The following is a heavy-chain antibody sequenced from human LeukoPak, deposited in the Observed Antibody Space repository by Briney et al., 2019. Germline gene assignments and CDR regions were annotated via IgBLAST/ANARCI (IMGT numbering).Heavy chain of an antibody. V-gene: IGHV3-23*01. D-gene: IGHD2-15*01. J-gene: IGHJ4*02. CDR3: AKDIGLTGVFY. CDR2: IRGSGGST. Sequence: GGSLRLSCAASGFTFSSYAMSWVRQAPGKGLEWVSAIRGSGGSTYYADSVKGRFTISRDNSKNTLYLQMNSLRAEDTAVYYCAKDIGLTGVFYWGQGTLVTVSS. CDR1: GFTFSSYA.